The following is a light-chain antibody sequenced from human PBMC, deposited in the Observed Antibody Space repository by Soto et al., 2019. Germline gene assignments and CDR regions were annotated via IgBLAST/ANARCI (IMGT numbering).Light chain of an antibody. CDR1: QSVSSSY. V-gene: IGKV3-20*01. Sequence: EIVLTQSPGPLSLSPGERATLSCRASQSVSSSYLAWYQQKPVQAPRLLIYGASSRATGIPDRFSSSGSGTDFTLTISSLEPEDVAVYYCQQYGSSPLYTFGQGTKLEIK. J-gene: IGKJ2*01. CDR3: QQYGSSPLYT. CDR2: GAS.